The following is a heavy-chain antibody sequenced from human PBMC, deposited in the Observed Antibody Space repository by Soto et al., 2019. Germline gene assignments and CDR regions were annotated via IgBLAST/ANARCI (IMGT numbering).Heavy chain of an antibody. CDR2: IYYSGST. CDR3: SRGMILWYFVL. V-gene: IGHV4-30-4*01. J-gene: IGHJ2*01. D-gene: IGHD3-22*01. CDR1: GGSISSGDYY. Sequence: QVQLQESGPGLVKPSQTLSLTCTVSGGSISSGDYYWSWIRQPPGKGLEGIGYIYYSGSTYYNPSLKSRVTISVDTSKYQFSLKLVSVTAADTAVYYCSRGMILWYFVLWGRGTLVTVSS.